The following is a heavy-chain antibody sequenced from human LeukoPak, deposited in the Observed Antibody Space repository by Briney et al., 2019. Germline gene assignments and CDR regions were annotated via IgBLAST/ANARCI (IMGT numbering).Heavy chain of an antibody. D-gene: IGHD6-19*01. J-gene: IGHJ4*02. CDR1: GYTFTSYG. CDR2: ISAYNGNT. CDR3: AREGGIAVAGNYFDY. V-gene: IGHV1-18*01. Sequence: GASVKVSCKASGYTFTSYGISWVRQTPGQGLEWMGWISAYNGNTNYAQKLQGRVTMTTDTSTSTAYMELRSLRSDDTAVYYCAREGGIAVAGNYFDYWGQGTLVTVSS.